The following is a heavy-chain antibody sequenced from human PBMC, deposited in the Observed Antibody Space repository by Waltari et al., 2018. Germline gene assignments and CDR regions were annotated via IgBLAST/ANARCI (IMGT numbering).Heavy chain of an antibody. CDR1: GYTLTELS. Sequence: QVQLVQSGAEVKKPGASVKVSCKVSGYTLTELSMHWVRQAPGKGLEWMGGFDPEDGEKIYAQKFQGRVTMTEDTSTDTAYMELSSLRSEDTAVYYCATDYRYQLLRLAAFDIWGQGTMVTVSS. CDR3: ATDYRYQLLRLAAFDI. CDR2: FDPEDGEK. V-gene: IGHV1-24*01. D-gene: IGHD2-2*01. J-gene: IGHJ3*02.